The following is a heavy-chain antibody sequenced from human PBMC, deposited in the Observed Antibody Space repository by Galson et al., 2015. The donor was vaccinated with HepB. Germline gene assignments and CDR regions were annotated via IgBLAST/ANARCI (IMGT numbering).Heavy chain of an antibody. J-gene: IGHJ3*02. CDR1: GFTFSSYS. D-gene: IGHD4-17*01. V-gene: IGHV3-21*01. CDR2: ISSSSSYI. CDR3: AFGLVTTYDAFDI. Sequence: SLRLSCAASGFTFSSYSMNWVRQAPGKGLEWVSPISSSSSYIYYADSVKGRFTISRDNAKNSLYLQMNSLRAEDTAVYYCAFGLVTTYDAFDIWGQGTMVTVSS.